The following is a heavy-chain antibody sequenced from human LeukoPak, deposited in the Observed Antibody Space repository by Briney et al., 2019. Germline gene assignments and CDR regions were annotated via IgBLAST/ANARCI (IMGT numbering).Heavy chain of an antibody. CDR1: GGSISSSSYY. V-gene: IGHV4-39*07. J-gene: IGHJ4*02. Sequence: SETLSLTCTVSGGSISSSSYYWGWIRQPPGTGLEWIGSIYYSGSTYYNPSLKSRVTISVDTSKNQFSLKLSSVTAADTAVYYCARPDQTSGSYFPFGYWGQGTLVTVSS. CDR2: IYYSGST. D-gene: IGHD1-26*01. CDR3: ARPDQTSGSYFPFGY.